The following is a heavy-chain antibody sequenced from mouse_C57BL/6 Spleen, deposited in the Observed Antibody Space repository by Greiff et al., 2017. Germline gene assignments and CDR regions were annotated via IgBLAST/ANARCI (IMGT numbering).Heavy chain of an antibody. CDR1: GFTFTDYY. D-gene: IGHD1-1*01. Sequence: EVKLQESGGGLVQLGGSLSLSCSASGFTFTDYYISWVRQPPVYALAWLGFIINKAKGYTTVFIASVKGRFTISRDNSQSILYLQKNVLRAEDSATYYCARYITTVACGDWGQGGTLTASS. CDR3: ARYITTVACGD. J-gene: IGHJ2*01. CDR2: IINKAKGYTT. V-gene: IGHV7-3*01.